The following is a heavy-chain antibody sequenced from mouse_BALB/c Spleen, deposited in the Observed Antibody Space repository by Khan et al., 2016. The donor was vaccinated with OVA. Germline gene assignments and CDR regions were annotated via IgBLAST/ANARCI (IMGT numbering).Heavy chain of an antibody. J-gene: IGHJ3*01. D-gene: IGHD2-14*01. CDR3: ARSTYRYAFAY. CDR1: GDSITSGY. V-gene: IGHV3-8*02. CDR2: ILYSGST. Sequence: EVQLQESGPSLVKPSQTLSLTCSVTGDSITSGYWCWIRKFPGNKLEYMGYILYSGSTYYNPSLTSRLSITRHTSQNQYVLLLNSVTTEDTATYYCARSTYRYAFAYWGQGTLVTVSA.